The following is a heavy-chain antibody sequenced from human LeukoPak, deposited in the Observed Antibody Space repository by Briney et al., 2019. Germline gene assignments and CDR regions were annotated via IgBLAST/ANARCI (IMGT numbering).Heavy chain of an antibody. CDR3: ANLRRDGYNSY. CDR2: IRHDGSNK. J-gene: IGHJ4*02. CDR1: GFTFSSYG. D-gene: IGHD5-24*01. Sequence: GGSLRLSCAASGFTFSSYGMHWVRQAPGKGLEWVAFIRHDGSNKYYADSVKGRFTISRDNSKNTLYLQMNSLRAEDTAVYYCANLRRDGYNSYWGQGTLVTVSS. V-gene: IGHV3-30*02.